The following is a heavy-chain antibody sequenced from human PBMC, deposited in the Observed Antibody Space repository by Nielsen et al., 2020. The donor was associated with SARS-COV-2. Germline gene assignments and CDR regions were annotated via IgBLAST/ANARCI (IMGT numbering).Heavy chain of an antibody. D-gene: IGHD1-26*01. V-gene: IGHV4-59*01. J-gene: IGHJ6*02. CDR1: GVSISSYY. CDR2: IYYSGST. CDR3: ATSSPFLGSYYYYGMDV. Sequence: SETLSLTCTVSGVSISSYYWSWIRQPPGKGLEWIGYIYYSGSTIYNPSLESRVTISVDTSKTQFSLKLSSVTAADTAVYYCATSSPFLGSYYYYGMDVWGQGTTVTVSS.